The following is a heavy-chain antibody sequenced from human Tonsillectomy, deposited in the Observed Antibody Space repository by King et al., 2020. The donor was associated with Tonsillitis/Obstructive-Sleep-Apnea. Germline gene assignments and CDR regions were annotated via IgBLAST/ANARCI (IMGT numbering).Heavy chain of an antibody. J-gene: IGHJ6*03. CDR3: ARGYCRGGGCDGDYVRIHHSYYMDV. CDR1: GGALSGDY. D-gene: IGHD2-15*01. V-gene: IGHV4-34*01. CDR2: RKKGGRA. Sequence: GKRKKGGEGGGKTSERVSRTGGSAGGALSGDYWSGRGKRKGKGREGRGERKKGGRAKDKPSLKSRVSKFVDTSKNQISLKLSSVTAADTAVYYCARGYCRGGGCDGDYVRIHHSYYMDVWGKGTTVTVSS.